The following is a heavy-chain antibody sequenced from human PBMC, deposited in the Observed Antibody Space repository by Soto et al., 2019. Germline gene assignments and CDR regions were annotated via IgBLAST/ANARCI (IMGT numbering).Heavy chain of an antibody. J-gene: IGHJ4*02. Sequence: QVQLQESGPGLVKPSQTLSLTCTVSGGSIRSGGYYWSWIRQPPGKGLEWIGYVYYSGSTYFNPSLKGRVTISVDTSKNQFSLKLSSVTAADTAVYYCARGVGNDYSDYYFDYWGQGTLVIVSS. V-gene: IGHV4-31*03. CDR3: ARGVGNDYSDYYFDY. CDR2: VYYSGST. CDR1: GGSIRSGGYY. D-gene: IGHD4-17*01.